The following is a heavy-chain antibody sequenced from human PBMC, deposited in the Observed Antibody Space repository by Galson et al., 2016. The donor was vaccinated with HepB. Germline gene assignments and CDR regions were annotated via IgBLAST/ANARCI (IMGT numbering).Heavy chain of an antibody. V-gene: IGHV1-69*13. CDR1: GYTFNSYG. D-gene: IGHD3-16*01. J-gene: IGHJ4*02. Sequence: SVKVSCKASGYTFNSYGFGWVRQAPGQGLEWVGRIIPESNTTNHAQKFRGRITMTADDSTSTAHMQLSGLTSDDPAVYSCARAGYYDESGYHTGLDYWGQGTLVTVSS. CDR3: ARAGYYDESGYHTGLDY. CDR2: IIPESNTT.